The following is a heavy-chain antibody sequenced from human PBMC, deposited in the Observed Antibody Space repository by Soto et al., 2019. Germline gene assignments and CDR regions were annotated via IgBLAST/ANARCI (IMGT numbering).Heavy chain of an antibody. CDR1: GVSTSSYY. V-gene: IGHV4-59*12. Sequence: SETLSLTCTVSGVSTSSYYWTWIRQPPGKGLEWIGCVFYIGSTNYNPSLKSRAAISVDTSKNQFSLKLSSVTAADTAVYYCAREDFYNGLDVWGLGTTVTVSS. CDR3: AREDFYNGLDV. CDR2: VFYIGST. J-gene: IGHJ6*02.